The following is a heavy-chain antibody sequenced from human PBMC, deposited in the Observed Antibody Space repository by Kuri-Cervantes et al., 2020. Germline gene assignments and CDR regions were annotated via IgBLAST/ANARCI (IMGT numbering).Heavy chain of an antibody. V-gene: IGHV1-18*01. CDR1: GYTLINYV. CDR2: INPYNDNT. CDR3: AGVSEDCSGWSCYSVFFSEY. J-gene: IGHJ4*02. Sequence: GTAKISCKASGYTLINYVISCVRQTPGQALEWMGWINPYNDNTKYSQKFQGRVTMTTDTSTSTGYMVLRSLRSNATAVYYCAGVSEDCSGWSCYSVFFSEYWGQGTLVTVSS. D-gene: IGHD2-15*01.